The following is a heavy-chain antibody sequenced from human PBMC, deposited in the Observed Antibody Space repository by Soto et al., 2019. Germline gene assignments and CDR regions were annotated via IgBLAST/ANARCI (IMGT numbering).Heavy chain of an antibody. CDR3: AKFTVYRSSRGLSVFIWFGI. J-gene: IGHJ5*02. CDR2: ISGSGGST. CDR1: RDTFNSSV. D-gene: IGHD4-17*01. V-gene: IGHV3-23*01. Sequence: SRDTFNSSVVGGLRQEPGKGLEWVSAISGSGGSTYYADSVKGRFTISRDNPKNTLYLQMNSLRAEDTAVYYCAKFTVYRSSRGLSVFIWFGICGQGILVSGSS.